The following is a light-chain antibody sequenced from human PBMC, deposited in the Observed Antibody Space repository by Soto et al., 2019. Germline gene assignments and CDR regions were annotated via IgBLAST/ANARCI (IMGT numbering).Light chain of an antibody. CDR1: QSINSW. CDR2: KAS. Sequence: DIQMTQSPSTLSASVGDRVTITCRASQSINSWLAWYQQKPGKAPKLLIYKASSLESGVPSRFSGSGSGTEFTLTISSLQPDDFATYYCQQYNSYSCTFGPGTKVDI. J-gene: IGKJ3*01. V-gene: IGKV1-5*03. CDR3: QQYNSYSCT.